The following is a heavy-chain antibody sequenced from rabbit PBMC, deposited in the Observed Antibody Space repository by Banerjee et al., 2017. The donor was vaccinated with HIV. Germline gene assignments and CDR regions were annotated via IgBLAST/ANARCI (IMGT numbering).Heavy chain of an antibody. V-gene: IGHV1S45*01. CDR1: GFSFSSRYD. J-gene: IGHJ4*01. CDR3: ARDPYYTYDYGGYQNL. CDR2: IVTGSSGHT. D-gene: IGHD6-1*01. Sequence: QEQLEESGGDLVKPEGSLTLTCTASGFSFSSRYDMCWVRQAPGKGLEWIGCIVTGSSGHTYYASWAKGRFTISKASSTTVTLQMTSLTAADTATYFCARDPYYTYDYGGYQNLWGPGTLVTVS.